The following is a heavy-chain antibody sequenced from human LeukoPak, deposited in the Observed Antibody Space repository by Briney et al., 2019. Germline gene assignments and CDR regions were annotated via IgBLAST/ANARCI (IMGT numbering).Heavy chain of an antibody. CDR1: GFTFSSYS. D-gene: IGHD3-22*01. V-gene: IGHV3-21*01. J-gene: IGHJ4*02. CDR2: ISSSSSYI. Sequence: GGSLRLSCAASGFTFSSYSMNWVRQAPGKGLEWVSSISSSSSYIYYADSVKGRFTISRDNAKNSLYLQMNSLRAEDTAVYYCARGKYYYDSSGYPGPYYFDYWGQGTLVTVSS. CDR3: ARGKYYYDSSGYPGPYYFDY.